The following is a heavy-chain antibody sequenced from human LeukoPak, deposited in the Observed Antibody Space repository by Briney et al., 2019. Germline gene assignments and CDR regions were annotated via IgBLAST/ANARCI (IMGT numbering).Heavy chain of an antibody. V-gene: IGHV4-34*01. CDR2: INHSGST. J-gene: IGHJ4*02. D-gene: IGHD6-19*01. CDR3: ARRGIAVAGTGGYFDY. Sequence: PSETLSLTCAVYGGSFSGYYWSWIRQPPGKGLEWIGEINHSGSTNYNPSLESRVTISVDTSKNQFSLKLSSVTAADTAVYYCARRGIAVAGTGGYFDYWGQGTLVTVSS. CDR1: GGSFSGYY.